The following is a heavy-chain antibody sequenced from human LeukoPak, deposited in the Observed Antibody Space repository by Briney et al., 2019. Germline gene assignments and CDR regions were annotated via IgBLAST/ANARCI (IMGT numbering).Heavy chain of an antibody. Sequence: PSETLSLTGTVSGGSISSYYWSWIRQPPGKGLEWIGYIYYSGSTNYNPSLRSRVTISVDTSKNQFFLKLSSVTAADTAVYYCARADGYNFLRAFYVWGQGTMVTVSS. D-gene: IGHD5-24*01. CDR2: IYYSGST. CDR1: GGSISSYY. J-gene: IGHJ3*01. CDR3: ARADGYNFLRAFYV. V-gene: IGHV4-59*01.